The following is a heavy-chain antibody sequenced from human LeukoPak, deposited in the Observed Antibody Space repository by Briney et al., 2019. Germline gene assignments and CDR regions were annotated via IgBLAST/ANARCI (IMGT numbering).Heavy chain of an antibody. V-gene: IGHV1-18*01. D-gene: IGHD1-7*01. CDR1: GYTFTSYG. J-gene: IGHJ4*02. CDR2: ISAYNGNT. CDR3: VLRNWNSYYFDY. Sequence: ASVKVSCKASGYTFTSYGISWVRQAPGQGLEWMGWISAYNGNTNYAQKLQGRVTMTTDTSTSTAYMELRSLRSDDTAAYYCVLRNWNSYYFDYWGQGTLVTVSS.